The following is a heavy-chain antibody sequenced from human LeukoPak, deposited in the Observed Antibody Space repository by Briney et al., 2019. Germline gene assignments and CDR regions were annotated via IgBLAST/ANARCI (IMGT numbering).Heavy chain of an antibody. D-gene: IGHD5-12*01. CDR3: ARGITSGPRRYDVRNFDY. J-gene: IGHJ4*02. V-gene: IGHV3-74*01. CDR2: INSDESST. CDR1: GFTFSSYW. Sequence: PGRSLRLSCAASGFTFSSYWMHWVRQAPGKGLVWVSLINSDESSTSYADSVKGRCTISRDNAKNSLYLQMNSLRAEDTAVYYCARGITSGPRRYDVRNFDYWGQGTPVTVSS.